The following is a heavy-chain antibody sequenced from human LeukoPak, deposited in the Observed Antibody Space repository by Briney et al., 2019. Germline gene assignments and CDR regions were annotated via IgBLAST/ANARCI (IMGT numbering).Heavy chain of an antibody. Sequence: GESLKISCKASGYTFTGYYMHWVRQAPGQGLEWMGRIIPNSGGTNSGQKFQGRLTMTRDTSISTAYMELSRLSSDDTAVYYCARGDYDTSGYKFDYWRQGTLVTVSS. CDR2: IIPNSGGT. CDR1: GYTFTGYY. D-gene: IGHD3-22*01. J-gene: IGHJ4*02. CDR3: ARGDYDTSGYKFDY. V-gene: IGHV1-2*06.